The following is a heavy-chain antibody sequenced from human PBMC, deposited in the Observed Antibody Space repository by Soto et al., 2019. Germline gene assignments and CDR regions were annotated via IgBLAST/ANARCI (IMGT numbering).Heavy chain of an antibody. D-gene: IGHD3-16*02. V-gene: IGHV1-2*02. CDR1: GYTFTGYY. J-gene: IGHJ6*02. CDR3: AIVDGEKMELSDGMDV. CDR2: INPNSGGT. Sequence: DPEWGHCPASGYTFTGYYMHWVRQAPGQGLEWMGWINPNSGGTNYAQKFQGRVTMTRDTSISTAYMELSRLRSDDTAVYYCAIVDGEKMELSDGMDVWGLGTPGT.